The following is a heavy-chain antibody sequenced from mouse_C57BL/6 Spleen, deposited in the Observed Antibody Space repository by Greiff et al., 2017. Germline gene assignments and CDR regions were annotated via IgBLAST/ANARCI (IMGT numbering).Heavy chain of an antibody. CDR2: ISSGSSTI. J-gene: IGHJ3*01. CDR1: GFTFSDYG. V-gene: IGHV5-17*01. Sequence: EVQLVESGGGLVKPGGSLKLSCAASGFTFSDYGMHWVRQAPEKGLEWVAYISSGSSTINYADTVKGRFTISRDNAKNTLFLQLTSLTSEDTAMYYCAKGGYYLAWFADWGQGTLVTVSA. CDR3: AKGGYYLAWFAD. D-gene: IGHD2-3*01.